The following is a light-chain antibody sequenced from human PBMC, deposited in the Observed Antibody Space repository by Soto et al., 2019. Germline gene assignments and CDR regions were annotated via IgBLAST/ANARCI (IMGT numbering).Light chain of an antibody. CDR2: GAS. CDR3: QQVYGFPHT. Sequence: DIQMTQSPSSVSASVGDRVTITCRASQGISSWLAWYRQKPGKVPEVLIYGASSLQRGVSSRFTGSASGTYFTLTISSLQREDSATYYCQQVYGFPHTFGQGTKVEV. CDR1: QGISSW. V-gene: IGKV1-12*01. J-gene: IGKJ2*01.